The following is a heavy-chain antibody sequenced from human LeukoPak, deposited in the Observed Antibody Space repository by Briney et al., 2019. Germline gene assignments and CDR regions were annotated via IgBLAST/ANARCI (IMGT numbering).Heavy chain of an antibody. V-gene: IGHV3-30*18. CDR3: VKAGGFDSSGYYYYLDY. Sequence: GGSLRLSCAASGFAFSSFGIHWVRQAPGKGLEWVASISNNGRNTYYVDSVEGRFTISRDNSRNTLYLHMNSLRAEDTAVYYCVKAGGFDSSGYYYYLDYWGQGTLVTVSS. D-gene: IGHD3-22*01. J-gene: IGHJ4*02. CDR1: GFAFSSFG. CDR2: ISNNGRNT.